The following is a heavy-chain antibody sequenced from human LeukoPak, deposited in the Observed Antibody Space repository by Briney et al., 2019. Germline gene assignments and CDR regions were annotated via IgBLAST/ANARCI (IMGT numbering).Heavy chain of an antibody. CDR3: ARDLLHRGYAFDI. D-gene: IGHD3-22*01. CDR1: SGSISSGTYY. V-gene: IGHV4-61*02. CDR2: IYSSGST. Sequence: SETLSLTCTVSSGSISSGTYYWSWIRQPACKGLEWIGRIYSSGSTNYNPSLKSRVTISVDTSKNQFSLKLSSVTAADTAVYYCARDLLHRGYAFDIWGRGTMVTVSS. J-gene: IGHJ3*02.